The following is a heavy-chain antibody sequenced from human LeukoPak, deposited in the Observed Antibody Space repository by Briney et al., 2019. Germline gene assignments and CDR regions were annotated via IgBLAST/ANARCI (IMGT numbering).Heavy chain of an antibody. CDR3: ATSYCSSTSCYPYYGMDA. J-gene: IGHJ6*02. CDR1: GGSFSGYY. CDR2: INHSGST. V-gene: IGHV4-34*01. Sequence: PSETLSLTCAVYGGSFSGYYWSWIRQPPGKGLEWIGEINHSGSTNYNPSLKSRVTISVDTSKNQFSLKLSSVTAADTAVYYCATSYCSSTSCYPYYGMDAWGQGTTVTVSS. D-gene: IGHD2-2*01.